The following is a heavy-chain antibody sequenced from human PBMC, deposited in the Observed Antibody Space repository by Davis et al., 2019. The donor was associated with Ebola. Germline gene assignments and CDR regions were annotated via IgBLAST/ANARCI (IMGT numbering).Heavy chain of an antibody. J-gene: IGHJ3*02. CDR1: GFTFSSYA. V-gene: IGHV3-23*01. D-gene: IGHD3-3*02. CDR2: ITGSGGST. CDR3: AKAHFWSGHGAFDN. Sequence: GESLKISCATSGFTFSSYAMSWVRQAPGKGLEWVSGITGSGGSTHYVDSVKGRFTISRDNSKNTLYLQMNSLRAEDTAVYYCAKAHFWSGHGAFDNWGQGTMVTVSS.